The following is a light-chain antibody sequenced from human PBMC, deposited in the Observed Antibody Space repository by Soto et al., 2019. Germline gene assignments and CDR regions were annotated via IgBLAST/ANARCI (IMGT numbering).Light chain of an antibody. CDR1: QSVSRSY. V-gene: IGKV3-15*01. CDR2: HAS. CDR3: QQYNNWPPWT. J-gene: IGKJ1*01. Sequence: EIVLTHSPGTLSLSPGDRATLSCSASQSVSRSYLAWYQQKPGQAPRLLIYHASARATGIPARFSGSGSGTEFTLTISGLQSEDFAVYYCQQYNNWPPWTFGQGTRWIS.